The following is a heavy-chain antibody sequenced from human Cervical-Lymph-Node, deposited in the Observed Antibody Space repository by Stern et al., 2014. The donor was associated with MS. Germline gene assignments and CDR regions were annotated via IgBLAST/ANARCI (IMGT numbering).Heavy chain of an antibody. J-gene: IGHJ4*02. CDR3: ARDNGGWSVDS. CDR1: GYTFTSNK. CDR2: INTGGGST. Sequence: QDQLVQSGAEVKKPGASVKVSCKAFGYTFTSNKMHWVRQAPGQGLEWMGIINTGGGSTRYAQKLQGRVTMTRDTSTSTVYMELTSLRSEDTAVYSCARDNGGWSVDSWGQGTLVIVSS. D-gene: IGHD6-19*01. V-gene: IGHV1-46*01.